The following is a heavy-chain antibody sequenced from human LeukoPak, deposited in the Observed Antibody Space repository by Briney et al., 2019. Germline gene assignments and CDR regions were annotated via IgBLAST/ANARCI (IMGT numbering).Heavy chain of an antibody. J-gene: IGHJ4*02. CDR3: ARGSIVATIIGY. D-gene: IGHD5-12*01. CDR2: INPNSGGT. V-gene: IGHV1-2*02. CDR1: GYTFTGYY. Sequence: ASVKVSCKASGYTFTGYYMHWVRQAPGQGLEWMGWINPNSGGTNYARKFQGRVTMTRDTSISTAYMELSRLRSDDTAVYYCARGSIVATIIGYWGQGTLVTVSS.